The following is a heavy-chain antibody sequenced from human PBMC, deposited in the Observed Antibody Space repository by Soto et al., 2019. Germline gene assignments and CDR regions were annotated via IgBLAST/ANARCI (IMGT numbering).Heavy chain of an antibody. V-gene: IGHV3-23*01. D-gene: IGHD4-17*01. CDR1: GFTFSSYA. CDR3: AKDADYGEPLEY. CDR2: ISGGGGYT. J-gene: IGHJ4*02. Sequence: GGSLRLSCAASGFTFSSYAMSWVRQAPGKGLEWVSRISGGGGYTYYADSVKGRFTISRDNSKNTLYLQMNSLRAEDTALYYCAKDADYGEPLEYWGQGTLVTVSS.